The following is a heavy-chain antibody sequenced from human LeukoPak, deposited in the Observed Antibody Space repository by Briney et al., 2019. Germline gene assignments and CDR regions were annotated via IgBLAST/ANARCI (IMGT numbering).Heavy chain of an antibody. D-gene: IGHD6-19*01. CDR2: IWYDGSNK. V-gene: IGHV3-33*01. CDR1: GFTFNSYG. CDR3: ARDMQYSSEVRGIDY. Sequence: PGRSLRLSCAASGFTFNSYGMHWVRQAPGKGLEWVAVIWYDGSNKYYADSVKDRFTISRDNSKNTLYLQMNSLRAEDTAVYYCARDMQYSSEVRGIDYWGQGTLVTVSS. J-gene: IGHJ4*02.